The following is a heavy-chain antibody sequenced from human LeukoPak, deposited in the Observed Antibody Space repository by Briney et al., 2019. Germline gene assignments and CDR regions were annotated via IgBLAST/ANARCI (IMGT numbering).Heavy chain of an antibody. V-gene: IGHV4-34*01. D-gene: IGHD4-11*01. Sequence: SETLSITCAVYGGSFSGYYWSWIRQPPGKGLEWIGEINHSGSTNYNPSLKSRVTISVDTSKNQFSLKLSSVTAADTAVYYCARRPLQQFDYWGQGTLVTVSS. CDR1: GGSFSGYY. J-gene: IGHJ4*02. CDR2: INHSGST. CDR3: ARRPLQQFDY.